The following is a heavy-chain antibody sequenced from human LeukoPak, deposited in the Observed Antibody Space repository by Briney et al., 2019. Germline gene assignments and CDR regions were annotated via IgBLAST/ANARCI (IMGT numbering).Heavy chain of an antibody. D-gene: IGHD6-19*01. CDR1: GGSISSSSYY. Sequence: SETLSLTCTVSGGSISSSSYYWGWIRQPPGKGLEWIGSIYYSGSTYYNPSLKSRVTIPVDTSKNQFSLKLSSVTAADTAVYYCARLVAGSVFDYWGQGTLVTVSS. CDR3: ARLVAGSVFDY. CDR2: IYYSGST. J-gene: IGHJ4*02. V-gene: IGHV4-39*01.